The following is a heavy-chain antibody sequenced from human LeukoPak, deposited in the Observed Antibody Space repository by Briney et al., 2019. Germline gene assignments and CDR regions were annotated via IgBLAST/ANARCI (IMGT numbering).Heavy chain of an antibody. CDR3: ARDPSRSCAGGNCFSS. D-gene: IGHD2-15*01. CDR2: VFFSGNT. Sequence: SETLSLTCTVSGDSISTSSHYWGWIRQPPGKGLEWMGRVFFSGNTYSEPSLKSRVTISVATSTNQFSLNVRSVSAADTAVYYCARDPSRSCAGGNCFSSWGQGTLVIVSS. CDR1: GDSISTSSHY. V-gene: IGHV4-39*07. J-gene: IGHJ5*02.